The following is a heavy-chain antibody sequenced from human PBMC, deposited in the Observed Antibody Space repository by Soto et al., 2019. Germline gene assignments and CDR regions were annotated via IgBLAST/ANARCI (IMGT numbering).Heavy chain of an antibody. CDR1: GFVFSNYG. CDR3: AKRGHAEPTVAAYYGLDV. V-gene: IGHV3-30*18. Sequence: QVQLVESGGGVVQPGRSLRLSCSASGFVFSNYGMHWVRQAPGKGLEWVASISYDGSNKYYGDSVKGRCTISRDNPKNMLYLQVSSLRSDDTAVYYCAKRGHAEPTVAAYYGLDVWGQGTTVIVSS. CDR2: ISYDGSNK. J-gene: IGHJ6*02. D-gene: IGHD2-2*01.